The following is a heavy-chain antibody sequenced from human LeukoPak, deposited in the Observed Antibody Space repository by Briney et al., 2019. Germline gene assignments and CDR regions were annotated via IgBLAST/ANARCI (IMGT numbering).Heavy chain of an antibody. CDR3: ARLFVAAAWFDP. J-gene: IGHJ5*02. CDR1: GYSFTSYW. CDR2: IYPGDSDT. D-gene: IGHD6-13*01. V-gene: IGHV5-51*01. Sequence: AAPLQISCKGSGYSFTSYWIGWVRQTHGKGLEWMGIIYPGDSDTRYSPSFQGQVTISADKSISTAYLQWSSLKASATAMYYCARLFVAAAWFDPWGQGTLVTVSS.